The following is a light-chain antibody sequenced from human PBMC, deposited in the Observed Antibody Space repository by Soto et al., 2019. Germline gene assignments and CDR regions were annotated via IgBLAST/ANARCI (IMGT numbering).Light chain of an antibody. Sequence: QSALTQPATGYWSPGQSITISCTGTSSDVGNYNYVSWYQQHPGKAPKLMIYGVSNRPSGVSNRFSGSKSGDTASLTISGLQAEVEADYHWSSYAGNNYVFGSWTMVTVL. CDR2: GVS. CDR1: SSDVGNYNY. CDR3: SSYAGNNYV. J-gene: IGLJ1*01. V-gene: IGLV2-14*01.